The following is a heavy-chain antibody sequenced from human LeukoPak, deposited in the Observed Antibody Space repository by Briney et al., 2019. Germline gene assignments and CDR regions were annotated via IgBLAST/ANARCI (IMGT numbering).Heavy chain of an antibody. CDR1: GGSISSYY. CDR3: ARGRIVATNAEYYFDY. CDR2: IYTSGST. D-gene: IGHD5-12*01. V-gene: IGHV4-4*07. J-gene: IGHJ4*02. Sequence: SETLSLTCTVSGGSISSYYWSWIRQPAGKGLEWIGRIYTSGSTNYNPSLKSRVTMSVDTSKNQFSLKLSSVTAADTAVYYCARGRIVATNAEYYFDYWGQGTLVTVSS.